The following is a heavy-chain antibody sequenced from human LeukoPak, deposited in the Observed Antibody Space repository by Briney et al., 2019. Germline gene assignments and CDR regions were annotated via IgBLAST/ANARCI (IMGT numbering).Heavy chain of an antibody. CDR2: IYYSGST. D-gene: IGHD1-26*01. J-gene: IGHJ4*02. Sequence: SETLSLTCTVSGGSISSYYWSWIRQPPGKGREWIGYIYYSGSTNYNPSLKSRVTISVDTSKNQFSLKLSSVTAADTAVYYCARDRELLDFDYWGQGTLVTVSS. CDR1: GGSISSYY. V-gene: IGHV4-59*01. CDR3: ARDRELLDFDY.